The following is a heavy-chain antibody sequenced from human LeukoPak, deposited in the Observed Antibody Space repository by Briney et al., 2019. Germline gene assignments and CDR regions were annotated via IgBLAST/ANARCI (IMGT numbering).Heavy chain of an antibody. J-gene: IGHJ4*02. CDR2: INSDGSSI. Sequence: GGSLRLSCAASGFTFSSYWMHWVRQAPGKGLVWVSRINSDGSSISDADSVKGRFTISRDNAKNTLYLQMNSLRAEDTAVYYCAGVFSSGGSYYNLWGQGALVTVSS. V-gene: IGHV3-74*01. D-gene: IGHD3-10*01. CDR3: AGVFSSGGSYYNL. CDR1: GFTFSSYW.